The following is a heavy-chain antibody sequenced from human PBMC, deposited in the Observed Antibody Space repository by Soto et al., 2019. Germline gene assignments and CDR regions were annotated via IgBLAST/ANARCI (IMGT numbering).Heavy chain of an antibody. J-gene: IGHJ6*03. CDR2: MNPNSGNT. V-gene: IGHV1-8*01. Sequence: ASVKVSCKASGYTFTSYDINWVRQATGQGLEWMGWMNPNSGNTGYAQKFQGRVTMTRNTSISTAYMELRSLRSEDTAVYYCARGFRMVYAFYYYMDVWGKGTTVTVSS. CDR1: GYTFTSYD. CDR3: ARGFRMVYAFYYYMDV. D-gene: IGHD2-8*01.